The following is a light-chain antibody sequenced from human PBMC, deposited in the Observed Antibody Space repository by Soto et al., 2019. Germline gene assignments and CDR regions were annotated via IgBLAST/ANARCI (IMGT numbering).Light chain of an antibody. Sequence: DIQMTQSPSTLSASVGDRVTITCRASQSISSWLAWYQQKPGKAPKLLIYDASSLESGVPSRFSGSGSGTEFTLTISSLQPDDFATYYCQQYNSYPSTFGQGTKVDNK. V-gene: IGKV1-5*01. J-gene: IGKJ1*01. CDR3: QQYNSYPST. CDR2: DAS. CDR1: QSISSW.